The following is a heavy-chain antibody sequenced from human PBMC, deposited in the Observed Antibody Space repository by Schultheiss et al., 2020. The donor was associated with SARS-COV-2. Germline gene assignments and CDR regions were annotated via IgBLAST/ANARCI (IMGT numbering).Heavy chain of an antibody. J-gene: IGHJ4*02. Sequence: GGSLRLSCAVSGFSVSTNYMSWVRQAPGKGLEWVSRINSDGSSTSYADSVKGRFTISRDNSKNTLYLQMNSLRAEDTAVYYCARWCMLYFRFDYWGQGTLVTVSS. D-gene: IGHD2-8*01. CDR1: GFSVSTNY. CDR2: INSDGSST. CDR3: ARWCMLYFRFDY. V-gene: IGHV3-74*01.